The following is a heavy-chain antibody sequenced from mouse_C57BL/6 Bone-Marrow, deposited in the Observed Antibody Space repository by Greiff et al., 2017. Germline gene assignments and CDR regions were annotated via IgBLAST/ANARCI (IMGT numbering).Heavy chain of an antibody. CDR3: ARGAYDLGYFDV. J-gene: IGHJ1*03. V-gene: IGHV1-55*01. CDR2: IYPGSGST. Sequence: QVQLKQPGAELVKPGASVKMSCKASGYTFTSYWITWVKQRPGQGLEWIGDIYPGSGSTNYNEKFKSKATLTVDTSSSTAYMQLSSLTSEDSAVYYCARGAYDLGYFDVWGTGTTVTVSS. CDR1: GYTFTSYW. D-gene: IGHD2-4*01.